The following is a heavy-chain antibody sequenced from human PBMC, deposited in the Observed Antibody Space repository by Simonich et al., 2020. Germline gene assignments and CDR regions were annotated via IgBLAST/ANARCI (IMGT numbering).Heavy chain of an antibody. J-gene: IGHJ4*02. D-gene: IGHD5-12*01. CDR2: VMPGVSDN. V-gene: IGHV5-51*03. Sequence: EVQLVQSGSEVKKPGKSLKISCQGSGYCFTTYRIGVVRQMTGKGLVWMGIVMPGVSDNIYSPSFQGQVTFAADKSLSTAYLQWSSLKASDTAMYYCVRPDSGYDYFDYWGQGTLVTVSS. CDR1: GYCFTTYR. CDR3: VRPDSGYDYFDY.